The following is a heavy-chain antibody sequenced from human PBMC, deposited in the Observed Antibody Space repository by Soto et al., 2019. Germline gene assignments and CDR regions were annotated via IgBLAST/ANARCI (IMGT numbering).Heavy chain of an antibody. D-gene: IGHD3-10*01. V-gene: IGHV3-21*01. CDR1: EFTFSNYN. CDR3: VRDGGVSGILYHHGMDV. J-gene: IGHJ6*02. Sequence: EVQLVESGGGLVKPGGSLRLSCAASEFTFSNYNINWVRQAPGKGLEWVSSISSSSSYISYTDSVRGRFTISRDNAKNSLYLLMNGLRAQDTAVYYCVRDGGVSGILYHHGMDVWGQGTTVTVSS. CDR2: ISSSSSYI.